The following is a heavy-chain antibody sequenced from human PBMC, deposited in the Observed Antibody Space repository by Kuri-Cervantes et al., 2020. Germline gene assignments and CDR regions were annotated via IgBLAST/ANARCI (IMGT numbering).Heavy chain of an antibody. CDR1: GFTFSSYA. V-gene: IGHV3-23*01. D-gene: IGHD6-6*01. J-gene: IGHJ6*03. Sequence: LSLTCAASGFTFSSYAMSWVRQAPGKGLEWVSAISGSGGSTYYADSVKGRFTISRDNSKNTLYLQMNSLRAEDTAVYYCAKSQQLGPFFHYYYMDVWGKGTKVTVSS. CDR3: AKSQQLGPFFHYYYMDV. CDR2: ISGSGGST.